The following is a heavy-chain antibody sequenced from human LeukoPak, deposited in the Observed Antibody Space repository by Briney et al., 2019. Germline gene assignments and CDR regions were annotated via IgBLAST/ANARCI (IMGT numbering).Heavy chain of an antibody. V-gene: IGHV3-30*04. CDR1: GFTFTSYA. CDR2: ISYDGSNK. Sequence: PGRSQRLSCTASGFTFTSYAMHWLRQAPGKGLEWGAVISYDGSNKYFADSVKGRFTISRDNSKNTLYLQMNSLRTEDTAMYYCARADGSGSYYSVPFDWGQGTLVTVSS. J-gene: IGHJ4*02. CDR3: ARADGSGSYYSVPFD. D-gene: IGHD3-10*01.